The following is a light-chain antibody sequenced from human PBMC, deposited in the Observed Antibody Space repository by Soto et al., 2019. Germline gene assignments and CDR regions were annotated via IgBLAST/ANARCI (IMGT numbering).Light chain of an antibody. CDR1: QSISTW. Sequence: DIQMTQSPSTLSASVGDRITITCRASQSISTWLAWYQQKPGKAPKLLIYKASSLQSGVPSRFSGSGSGTEFTLTISSLQPDDFATYYFQHYKTYSRAFGQGTKVEIK. CDR3: QHYKTYSRA. V-gene: IGKV1-5*03. CDR2: KAS. J-gene: IGKJ1*01.